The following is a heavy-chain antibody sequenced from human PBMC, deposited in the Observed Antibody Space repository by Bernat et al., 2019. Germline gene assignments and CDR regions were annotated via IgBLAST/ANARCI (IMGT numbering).Heavy chain of an antibody. CDR3: ARGCGSSTACYRNWFDT. J-gene: IGHJ5*02. V-gene: IGHV3-23*01. CDR1: GFTFSTYA. Sequence: EVQLLESGGGLIQPGGSLSVSCAASGFTFSTYAMSWVRQGPGKGLEWVSSISNSGGSTYYADSVKGRFTISRDNSRNTLYLQMNSLRADDTAVYYCARGCGSSTACYRNWFDTWGQGTLVTVSS. CDR2: ISNSGGST. D-gene: IGHD2-2*02.